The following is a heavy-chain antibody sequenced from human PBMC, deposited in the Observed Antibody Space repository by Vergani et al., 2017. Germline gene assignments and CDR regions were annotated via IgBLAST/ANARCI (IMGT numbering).Heavy chain of an antibody. CDR3: ATPQTVTTGGMEV. D-gene: IGHD4-17*01. V-gene: IGHV1-69-2*01. J-gene: IGHJ6*02. CDR2: VDPEDGET. CDR1: GYTFTDHY. Sequence: EVQLVQSGAEVKKPGATMKISCKVSGYTFTDHYMHWVKQAPGKGLEWMGLVDPEDGETIYAEKFKGRVTIAADTSTDTAHLELSSLRSDDTAAYYCATPQTVTTGGMEVWGQGTTVIVSS.